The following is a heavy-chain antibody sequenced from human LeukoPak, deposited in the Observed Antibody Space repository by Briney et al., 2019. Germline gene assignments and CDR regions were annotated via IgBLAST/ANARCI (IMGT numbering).Heavy chain of an antibody. J-gene: IGHJ3*01. Sequence: SETLSLTCTVSGGSISSYYWSWIRQPPGKGLEWIGYIYYSGNTYYNPSLKSRVTISVDTSKNQFSLKVNSVTAADTAVYYCARTKPLDPFDFWGQRTLVTVSS. CDR3: ARTKPLDPFDF. V-gene: IGHV4-59*01. CDR1: GGSISSYY. CDR2: IYYSGNT.